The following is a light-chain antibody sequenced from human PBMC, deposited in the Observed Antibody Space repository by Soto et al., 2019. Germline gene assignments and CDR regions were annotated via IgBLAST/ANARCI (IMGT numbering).Light chain of an antibody. CDR2: DVS. CDR1: SSDVGGYNY. CDR3: CSYAGSYTYV. V-gene: IGLV2-11*01. Sequence: QSVLSQPRSLSGSPGQSVTISCTGTSSDVGGYNYVSWYQQHPGKAPKLMIYDVSKRPSGVPDRFSGSKSGNTASLTISGLQAEDEADYYCCSYAGSYTYVLGTG. J-gene: IGLJ1*01.